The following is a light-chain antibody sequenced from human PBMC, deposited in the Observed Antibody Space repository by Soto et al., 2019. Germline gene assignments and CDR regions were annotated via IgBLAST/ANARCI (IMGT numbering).Light chain of an antibody. V-gene: IGLV2-14*01. CDR2: DVS. CDR3: SSYTSSSTLE. Sequence: QSALTQRASVSGSPGQSITISCTGTSSDVGGYNYVSWYQQHPGKAPKLMIYDVSNRPSEVSNRFSGSKSGNTASLTISGLQAEDEADYYCSSYTSSSTLEIGGGTKLTVL. J-gene: IGLJ2*01. CDR1: SSDVGGYNY.